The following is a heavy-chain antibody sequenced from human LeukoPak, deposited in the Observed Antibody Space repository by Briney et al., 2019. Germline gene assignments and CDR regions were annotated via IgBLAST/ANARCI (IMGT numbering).Heavy chain of an antibody. CDR1: GFTFSSYA. J-gene: IGHJ4*02. CDR3: AKDGSGTGVAAAGLFDY. Sequence: GGSLRLSCAASGFTFSSYAMSWVRQAPGKGPEWVSAISGSGGSTYYADSVKGRFTISRDNSKNTLYLQMNSLRAEDTAVYYCAKDGSGTGVAAAGLFDYWGQGTLVTVSS. D-gene: IGHD6-13*01. CDR2: ISGSGGST. V-gene: IGHV3-23*01.